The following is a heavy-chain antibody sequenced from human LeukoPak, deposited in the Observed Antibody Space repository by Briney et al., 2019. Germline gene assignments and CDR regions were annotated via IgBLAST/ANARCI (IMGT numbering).Heavy chain of an antibody. V-gene: IGHV3-64*01. CDR3: ARWGSTSCYDY. CDR1: GFTFSTYA. CDR2: ISTNGGGT. Sequence: GGSLGLSCAASGFTFSTYAMHWVRQAPGKGLEYVSAISTNGGGTYYANSVKGRFTISRDNSKSTLYLQMGSPRAEDMAVYYCARWGSTSCYDYWGQGTLVTVSS. J-gene: IGHJ4*02. D-gene: IGHD2-2*01.